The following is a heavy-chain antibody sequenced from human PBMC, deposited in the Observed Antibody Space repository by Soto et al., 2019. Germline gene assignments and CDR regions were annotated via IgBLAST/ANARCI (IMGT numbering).Heavy chain of an antibody. D-gene: IGHD4-17*01. CDR3: AGNDYFVYYYMDV. J-gene: IGHJ6*03. CDR2: ISGSGGST. Sequence: GSLRLSCAASGFTFSTYAMTWVRQPPGKGLEWVSAISGSGGSTYYADSVKGRFTISRDNSKNTLYLQMNSLRAEDTAVYYCAGNDYFVYYYMDVWGKGTTVTVSS. V-gene: IGHV3-23*01. CDR1: GFTFSTYA.